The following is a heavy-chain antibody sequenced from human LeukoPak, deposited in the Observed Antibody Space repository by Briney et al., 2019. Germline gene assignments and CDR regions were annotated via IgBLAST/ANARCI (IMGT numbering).Heavy chain of an antibody. CDR1: GYTFTSYY. V-gene: IGHV1-46*01. CDR2: INPSGGST. D-gene: IGHD6-13*01. CDR3: ARDAESRSWYDPDWFDP. J-gene: IGHJ5*02. Sequence: ASVKVSCKASGYTFTSYYMHWVRQAPGQGLEWMGIINPSGGSTSYAQKFQGRVTMTRDTSTSTVYMELSSLRSEDTAVYHCARDAESRSWYDPDWFDPWGQGTLVTVSS.